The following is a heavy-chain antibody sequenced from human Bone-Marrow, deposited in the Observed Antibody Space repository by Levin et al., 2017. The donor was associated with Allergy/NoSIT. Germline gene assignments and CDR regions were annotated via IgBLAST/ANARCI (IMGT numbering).Heavy chain of an antibody. V-gene: IGHV4-39*01. CDR3: ARVYGGYYSYMDV. Sequence: SETLSLTCTVSGDSIISSTFYWAWFRQPPGKGLEWIGSISYSGTTYYNPSLKSRVTISVDTSENQFSLKLSSVTAADTTVYYCARVYGGYYSYMDVWGKGTTVTVSS. J-gene: IGHJ6*03. CDR1: GDSIISSTFY. CDR2: ISYSGTT. D-gene: IGHD4-23*01.